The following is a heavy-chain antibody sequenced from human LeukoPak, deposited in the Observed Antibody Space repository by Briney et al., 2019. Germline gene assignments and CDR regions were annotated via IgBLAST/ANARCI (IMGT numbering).Heavy chain of an antibody. CDR3: VGEKSFFGEAI. CDR1: GVSITTYY. J-gene: IGHJ3*02. CDR2: MFYSGTT. D-gene: IGHD3-10*01. Sequence: SETLSLTCTVSGVSITTYYWNWVRQPPGKGLEWIGHMFYSGTTSYNPSLKSRVAISVDTFKSRVSLTVTSVTAADTAVYYCVGEKSFFGEAIWSQGTLVTVSS. V-gene: IGHV4-59*01.